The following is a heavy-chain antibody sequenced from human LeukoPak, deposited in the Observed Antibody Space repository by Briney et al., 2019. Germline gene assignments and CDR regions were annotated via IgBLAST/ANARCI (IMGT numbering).Heavy chain of an antibody. V-gene: IGHV3-66*01. J-gene: IGHJ4*02. CDR1: GFTFSSYW. CDR3: ARGYSYGYIRY. CDR2: IYDGGST. Sequence: PGGSLRLSCAASGFTFSSYWMSWVRQAPGKGLEWVSVIYDGGSTDYADSVKGRFTISRDNSKNMLYLQMNSLRAEDTAVYYCARGYSYGYIRYWGQGTLVTVSS. D-gene: IGHD5-18*01.